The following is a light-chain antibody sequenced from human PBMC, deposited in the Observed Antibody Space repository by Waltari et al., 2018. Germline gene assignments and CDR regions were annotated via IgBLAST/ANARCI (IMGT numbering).Light chain of an antibody. V-gene: IGLV7-46*01. CDR2: DTS. CDR3: LLWYSGARWV. J-gene: IGLJ3*02. Sequence: QAVVTQEPSLTVSPGGTVTLTCGSSTGAVTSGHYPYWCQQKTGQVPRTLLYDTSNKHSRTPARFSGSPLGGKAALTLSGAQPEAEADYYCLLWYSGARWVFGGGTKLSVL. CDR1: TGAVTSGHY.